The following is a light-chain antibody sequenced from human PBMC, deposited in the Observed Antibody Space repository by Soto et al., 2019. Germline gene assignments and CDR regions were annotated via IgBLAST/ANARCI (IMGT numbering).Light chain of an antibody. CDR1: QSVSRY. V-gene: IGKV3-11*01. Sequence: EIVLTQSPATLSLSPGERATLSCRASQSVSRYLAWYQQKPGQAPRLLIYSASNRATGITARFSGSGSGTDYTLTISSLDPEDFAVYYCQQRSNWPLTFGGGTKVEIK. CDR3: QQRSNWPLT. J-gene: IGKJ4*01. CDR2: SAS.